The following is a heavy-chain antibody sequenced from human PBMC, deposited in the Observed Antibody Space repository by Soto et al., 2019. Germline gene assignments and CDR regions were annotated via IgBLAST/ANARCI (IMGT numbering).Heavy chain of an antibody. D-gene: IGHD3-16*02. Sequence: PSETLSLTCTVSGGSISSGGYYWSWIRQHPGKGLEWIGYIYYSGSTYYNPSLKSRVTISADTSKNQFSLKLSSVTAADTAVYYCARGSYRPPHPGVFDIWGQGTMVTVSS. CDR1: GGSISSGGYY. V-gene: IGHV4-31*03. CDR2: IYYSGST. J-gene: IGHJ3*02. CDR3: ARGSYRPPHPGVFDI.